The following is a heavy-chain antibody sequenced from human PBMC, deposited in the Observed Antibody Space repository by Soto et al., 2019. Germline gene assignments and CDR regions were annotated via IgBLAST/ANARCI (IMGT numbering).Heavy chain of an antibody. CDR2: ISSSSSYI. J-gene: IGHJ3*02. CDR1: GFTFSSYS. V-gene: IGHV3-21*01. Sequence: GGSLRLSCAASGFTFSSYSMNWVRQAPGKGLEWVSSISSSSSYIYYADSVKGRFTISRDNAKNPLYLQMNSLRAEGTAVYYCAREPTIAAEGALDIWGQGTMVTVSS. D-gene: IGHD6-13*01. CDR3: AREPTIAAEGALDI.